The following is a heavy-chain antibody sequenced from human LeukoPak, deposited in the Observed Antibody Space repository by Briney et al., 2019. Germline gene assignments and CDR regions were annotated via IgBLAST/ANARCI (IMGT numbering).Heavy chain of an antibody. Sequence: GGSLRLSCTASGFACSSYSMTWVRQTPEKGLEWVASISLDGRETFYVDSVKGRFTISRDNSKNTLYLQMNSLRAEDTAVYYCAKSRGGSYYVAFDYWGQGTLVTVSS. CDR1: GFACSSYS. D-gene: IGHD1-26*01. CDR3: AKSRGGSYYVAFDY. CDR2: ISLDGRET. V-gene: IGHV3-7*03. J-gene: IGHJ4*02.